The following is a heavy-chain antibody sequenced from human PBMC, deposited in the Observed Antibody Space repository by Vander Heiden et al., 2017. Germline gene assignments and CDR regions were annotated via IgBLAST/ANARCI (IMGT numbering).Heavy chain of an antibody. CDR2: IKQDGSEK. CDR3: ARDPLQLWLLFDY. Sequence: EVRLVESGGGLVQPGGSLRRSCAASGFTFSSHWMSWVRQAPGKGLEWVANIKQDGSEKYFVDSVKGRFTISRDNAKNSLSLQMNSLRAEDTAVYYCARDPLQLWLLFDYWGLGTLVTVSS. CDR1: GFTFSSHW. D-gene: IGHD5-18*01. V-gene: IGHV3-7*01. J-gene: IGHJ4*02.